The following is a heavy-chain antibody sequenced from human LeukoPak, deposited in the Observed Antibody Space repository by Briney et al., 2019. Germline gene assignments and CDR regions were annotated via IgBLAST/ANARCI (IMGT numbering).Heavy chain of an antibody. CDR2: ISDSDGST. CDR3: AKVGGSSMVQGVIHFDY. D-gene: IGHD3-10*01. J-gene: IGHJ4*02. V-gene: IGHV3-23*01. Sequence: GGSLRLSCAASGFTFSTYAMSWVRQAPGKGLEWVSSISDSDGSTYYADSVKGRFTISRDNSKNTVYLQMNSLRAEDTAVYYCAKVGGSSMVQGVIHFDYWGQGTLVTVSS. CDR1: GFTFSTYA.